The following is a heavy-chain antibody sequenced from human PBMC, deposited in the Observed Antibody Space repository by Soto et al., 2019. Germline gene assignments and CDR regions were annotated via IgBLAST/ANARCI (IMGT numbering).Heavy chain of an antibody. CDR3: AREHVEGVTTYFDY. CDR2: ISSSSSYT. V-gene: IGHV3-11*05. D-gene: IGHD4-17*01. J-gene: IGHJ4*02. CDR1: GFTFSDYY. Sequence: QVQLVESGGGLVKPGGSLRLSCAASGFTFSDYYMSWIRQAPGKGLEWVSYISSSSSYTNYADSVKGRFTISRDNAKNSLYLQKKSLRAEDTAVYYCAREHVEGVTTYFDYWGQGTLVTVSS.